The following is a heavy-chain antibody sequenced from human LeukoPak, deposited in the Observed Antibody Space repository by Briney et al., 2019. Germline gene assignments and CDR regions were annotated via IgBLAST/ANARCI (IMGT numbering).Heavy chain of an antibody. CDR3: ARRNIAAAALDY. V-gene: IGHV3-23*01. J-gene: IGHJ4*02. CDR2: ISGSGGST. Sequence: GGSLRLSCAASGFTFSSYEMNWVRQAPGKGLEWVSAISGSGGSTYYADSVKGRFTISRDNSKNTLYLQMNSLRAEDTAVYYCARRNIAAAALDYWGQGTLVTVSS. CDR1: GFTFSSYE. D-gene: IGHD6-13*01.